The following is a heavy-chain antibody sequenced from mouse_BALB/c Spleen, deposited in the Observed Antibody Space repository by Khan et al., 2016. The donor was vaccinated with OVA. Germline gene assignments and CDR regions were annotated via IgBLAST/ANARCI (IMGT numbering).Heavy chain of an antibody. J-gene: IGHJ3*01. CDR1: GYTFTSFY. CDR3: ARSGYGNPFAY. CDR2: INPSNGDT. Sequence: QVQLQQSGAELVKPGASVKISCKASGYTFTSFYMYWVKQRPGQGLEWIGGINPSNGDTHFYEKFKSKATLTVDKSSTTAYMQFSSLTSEDSAVYYCARSGYGNPFAYWGQVTLVTVSA. D-gene: IGHD2-1*01. V-gene: IGHV1S81*02.